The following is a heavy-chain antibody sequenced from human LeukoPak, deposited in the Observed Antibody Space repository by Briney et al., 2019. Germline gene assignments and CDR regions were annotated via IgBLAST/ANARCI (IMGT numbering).Heavy chain of an antibody. CDR3: ARDRALYGDPDAFDI. V-gene: IGHV3-48*02. CDR2: ISSSSTK. J-gene: IGHJ3*02. CDR1: GLTFSSYS. D-gene: IGHD4-17*01. Sequence: GGSLRLSCAASGLTFSSYSMNWVRQAPGKGPEWVSYISSSSTKYYADSVKGRFTISRDNAKNSLYLQMNSLRDEDTAVYYCARDRALYGDPDAFDIWGQGTMVTVSS.